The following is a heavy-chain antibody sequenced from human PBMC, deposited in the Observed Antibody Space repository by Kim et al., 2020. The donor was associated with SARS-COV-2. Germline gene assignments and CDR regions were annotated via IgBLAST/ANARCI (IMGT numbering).Heavy chain of an antibody. D-gene: IGHD4-4*01. CDR3: ARHPGGNYYQSNWFDP. Sequence: SETLSLTCTVSGGSISSSSYYWGWIRQPPGKGLEWIGSIYYSGSTYYNPSLKSRVTISVDTSKNQFSLKLSSVTAADTAVYYCARHPGGNYYQSNWFDPWGQGTLVTVSS. CDR2: IYYSGST. CDR1: GGSISSSSYY. J-gene: IGHJ5*02. V-gene: IGHV4-39*01.